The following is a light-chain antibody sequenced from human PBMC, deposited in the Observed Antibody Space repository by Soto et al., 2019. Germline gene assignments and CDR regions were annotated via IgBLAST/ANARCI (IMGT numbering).Light chain of an antibody. Sequence: EIVLTQSPGTLSVSPGERATLSCRASQSISTNLAWYQQKPGQPPRLLFYHASTRTTGIPARFSGSGSGTEFTLTISSLQSEVFAVYYCQQYNNWPPCTFGQGTKLEIK. CDR1: QSISTN. V-gene: IGKV3-15*01. J-gene: IGKJ2*02. CDR2: HAS. CDR3: QQYNNWPPCT.